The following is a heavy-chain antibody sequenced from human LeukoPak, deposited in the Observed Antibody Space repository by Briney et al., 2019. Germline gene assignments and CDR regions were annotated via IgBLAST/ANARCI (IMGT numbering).Heavy chain of an antibody. CDR3: ARDRGRYYMDV. Sequence: GGSLRLSCAASGFTFSSYSMNWVRQAPGKGLEWVSSISSSSSYIYYADSVKGRFTISRENAKNSLYLQMNSLRAGDTAVYYCARDRGRYYMDVWGKGTTVTISS. V-gene: IGHV3-21*01. CDR2: ISSSSSYI. J-gene: IGHJ6*03. D-gene: IGHD6-25*01. CDR1: GFTFSSYS.